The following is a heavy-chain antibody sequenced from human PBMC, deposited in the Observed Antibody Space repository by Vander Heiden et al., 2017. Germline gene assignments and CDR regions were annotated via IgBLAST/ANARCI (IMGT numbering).Heavy chain of an antibody. V-gene: IGHV4-31*03. CDR2: IYYSGST. Sequence: QVQLQESGPGLVKPSQTLSLTCTVSGGSIRSGGYYWSWIRQHPGKGLEWIGYIYYSGSTYYNPSLKSRVTISVDTSKNQFSLKLSSVTAADTAVYYCARGITMGRGVNYGMDVWGQGTTVTVSS. CDR3: ARGITMGRGVNYGMDV. J-gene: IGHJ6*02. CDR1: GGSIRSGGYY. D-gene: IGHD3-10*01.